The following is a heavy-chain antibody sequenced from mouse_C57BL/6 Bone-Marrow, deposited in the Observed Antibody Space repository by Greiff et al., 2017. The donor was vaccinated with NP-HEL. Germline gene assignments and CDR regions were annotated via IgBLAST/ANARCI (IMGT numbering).Heavy chain of an antibody. J-gene: IGHJ4*01. V-gene: IGHV1-64*01. Sequence: QVQLQQPGAELVKPGASVKLSCKASGYTFTSYRMHWVKQRPGQGLEWIGMIHPNSGSTNYNEKFKSKATLTVDKSSSTAYMQLSSLTSDDSAVYYCARIAKRAMDYWGQGTSVTVSS. CDR3: ARIAKRAMDY. CDR1: GYTFTSYR. CDR2: IHPNSGST.